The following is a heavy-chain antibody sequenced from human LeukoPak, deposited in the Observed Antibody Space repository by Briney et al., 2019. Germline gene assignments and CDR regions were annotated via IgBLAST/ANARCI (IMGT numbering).Heavy chain of an antibody. V-gene: IGHV3-11*01. CDR2: ISDNGRTK. CDR1: GLTFSDYH. Sequence: GGSLRLSCAASGLTFSDYHMSWIRQAPGKGLEWVSHISDNGRTKYYANSEQGRFTVSRDNAKNSLYLQMNSLRADDTAVYYCATVHFGYFTFWGQGTLVTVSS. D-gene: IGHD3-3*01. CDR3: ATVHFGYFTF. J-gene: IGHJ4*02.